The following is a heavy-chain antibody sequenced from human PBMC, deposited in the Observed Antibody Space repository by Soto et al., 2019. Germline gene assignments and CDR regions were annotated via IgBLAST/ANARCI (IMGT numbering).Heavy chain of an antibody. J-gene: IGHJ5*01. Sequence: EVQLLESGGGLIQPGGSLRLYCAASGFTFSSYAMSWVRQAPGKGLEWVSGISASGGTANLADSVEGRCTISRDNSKSTLYLQMNSLRAEDTAVYYCAKLTYPSDSTGYYCERVSGWIDSWGQGTLVTVSS. D-gene: IGHD3-22*01. V-gene: IGHV3-23*01. CDR3: AKLTYPSDSTGYYCERVSGWIDS. CDR1: GFTFSSYA. CDR2: ISASGGTA.